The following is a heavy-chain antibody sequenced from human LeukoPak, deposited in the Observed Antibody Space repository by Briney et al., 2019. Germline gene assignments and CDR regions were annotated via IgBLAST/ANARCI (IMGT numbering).Heavy chain of an antibody. Sequence: SETLSLTCTVSGGSISSSSYYWGWIRQPPGKGLEWIGSVYYSGSTYYNPSLKSRVTISVDTSKNQFSLKLSSVTAADTAVYYCARLSLTAVDYWGQGTLVTVSS. J-gene: IGHJ4*02. D-gene: IGHD4-17*01. CDR2: VYYSGST. CDR1: GGSISSSSYY. V-gene: IGHV4-39*01. CDR3: ARLSLTAVDY.